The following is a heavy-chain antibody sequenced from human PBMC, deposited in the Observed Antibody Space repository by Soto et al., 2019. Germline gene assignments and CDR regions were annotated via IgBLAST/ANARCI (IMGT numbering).Heavy chain of an antibody. V-gene: IGHV3-73*01. CDR1: GFTFSGSA. D-gene: IGHD3-22*01. CDR3: TPVYYYDSSGYSPYYYYGMDV. J-gene: IGHJ6*02. Sequence: EVQLVESGGGLVQPGGSLKLSCAASGFTFSGSAMHWVRQASGKGLEWVGRIRSKANSYATAYAASVKGRFTISRDDSKNTAYLKMTSLKTEDTAVYYCTPVYYYDSSGYSPYYYYGMDVWGQGTTVTVSS. CDR2: IRSKANSYAT.